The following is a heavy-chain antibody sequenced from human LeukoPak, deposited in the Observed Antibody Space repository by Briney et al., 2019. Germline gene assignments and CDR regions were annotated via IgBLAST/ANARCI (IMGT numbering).Heavy chain of an antibody. D-gene: IGHD3-22*01. J-gene: IGHJ4*02. V-gene: IGHV3-43D*03. CDR1: GFTFDDYA. CDR2: INWDGSRT. CDR3: AKDGRYYDNSGYYGFDY. Sequence: PGGSLRLSCAASGFTFDDYAMHWVRQAPGKGLEWVSLINWDGSRTYYADSVKGRFTISRDNSKNSLNLQMNSLRAEDTALYYCAKDGRYYDNSGYYGFDYWGQGTLVTVSS.